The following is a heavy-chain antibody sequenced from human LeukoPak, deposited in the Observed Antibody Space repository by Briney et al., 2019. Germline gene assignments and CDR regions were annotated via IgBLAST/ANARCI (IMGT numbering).Heavy chain of an antibody. CDR1: GYTFTGYY. V-gene: IGHV1-2*02. D-gene: IGHD3-22*01. CDR3: ARGVVYYRLDY. CDR2: INPNSGGT. J-gene: IGHJ4*02. Sequence: GASVTVSCMASGYTFTGYYMHWVRQAPGQGLAWMGWINPNSGGTNFAQKFQGRVTMTRDTSISTAYLELNRLRSDDTAVYYCARGVVYYRLDYWGQETLVTASS.